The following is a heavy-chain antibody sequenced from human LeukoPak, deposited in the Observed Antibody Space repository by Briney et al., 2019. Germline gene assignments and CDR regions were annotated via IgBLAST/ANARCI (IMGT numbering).Heavy chain of an antibody. J-gene: IGHJ4*02. Sequence: GGSLSRSCAASEFTFSSYWMHWVRQAPGKGLVWVSRINSDGSITTYADSVKGRFTISRDNAKNTLYLQMNSLRAEDTAIYYCTRGGVDYWGQGTLVTVSS. V-gene: IGHV3-74*01. CDR2: INSDGSIT. CDR3: TRGGVDY. CDR1: EFTFSSYW. D-gene: IGHD3-10*01.